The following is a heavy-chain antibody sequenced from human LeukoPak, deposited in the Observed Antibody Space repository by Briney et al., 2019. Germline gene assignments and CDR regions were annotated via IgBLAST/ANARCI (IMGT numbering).Heavy chain of an antibody. CDR1: GFTFSSYW. J-gene: IGHJ4*02. CDR2: VKSDGSST. V-gene: IGHV3-74*01. CDR3: VREKAVAFDY. Sequence: GGSLRLSCAASGFTFSSYWMHWVRQAPGKGLVWVSSVKSDGSSTGYADSVKGRFTISRDNAKNTLYLQMNSPRAEDTAIYYCVREKAVAFDYWGQGTLVTVSS. D-gene: IGHD6-13*01.